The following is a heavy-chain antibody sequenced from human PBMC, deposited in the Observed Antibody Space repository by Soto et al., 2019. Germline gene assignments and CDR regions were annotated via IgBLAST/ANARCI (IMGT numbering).Heavy chain of an antibody. CDR2: TYYRSRWYN. CDR3: AGTSSLQWYYLAV. J-gene: IGHJ6*03. Sequence: SQTLSLTCAISGDSVSSNSAAWNWIRQSPSRGLEWLGRTYYRSRWYNDYAVSGRSRITVNADTSKNQFSLHLNSVTPEDTAVYYFAGTSSLQWYYLAVWDQRTTVTVSS. V-gene: IGHV6-1*01. CDR1: GDSVSSNSAA. D-gene: IGHD1-7*01.